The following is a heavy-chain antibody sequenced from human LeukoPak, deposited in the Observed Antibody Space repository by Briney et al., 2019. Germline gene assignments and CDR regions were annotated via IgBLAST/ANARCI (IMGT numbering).Heavy chain of an antibody. D-gene: IGHD3-22*01. CDR1: GGSISSYY. J-gene: IGHJ4*02. CDR2: IYTSGST. Sequence: SETLSLTCTVSGGSISSYYWNWIRQPAGKGLEWIGRIYTSGSTNYNPSLKSRVTMSVDTSKNQFSLNLISVTAADTAVCYCARDLTDYYELDYWGQGTLVTVSS. V-gene: IGHV4-4*07. CDR3: ARDLTDYYELDY.